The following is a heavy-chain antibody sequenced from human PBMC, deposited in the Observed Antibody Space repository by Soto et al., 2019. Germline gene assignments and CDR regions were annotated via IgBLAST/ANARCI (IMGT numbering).Heavy chain of an antibody. J-gene: IGHJ4*02. CDR1: GFTFSSYW. CDR3: ARRAISRGGIVRMVYALDF. CDR2: INQDGSEK. Sequence: EVQLVESGGGLVQPGGSLRLSCAASGFTFSSYWMTWVRQAPGKGLEWVANINQDGSEKYYVDSVKGRFTMSRDNGNTSLHLQMNSLRAEDTAVYYCARRAISRGGIVRMVYALDFWGQGTLVTVSS. V-gene: IGHV3-7*01. D-gene: IGHD2-8*01.